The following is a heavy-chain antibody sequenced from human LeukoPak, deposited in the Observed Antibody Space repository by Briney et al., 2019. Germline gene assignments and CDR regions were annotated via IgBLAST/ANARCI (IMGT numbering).Heavy chain of an antibody. D-gene: IGHD3-22*01. CDR2: ISSSSSTI. V-gene: IGHV3-48*01. CDR3: ARVEAYYYDSSGYYPLDY. Sequence: GGSLGLSCAASGFTFSSYSMNWVRQAPGKGLEWVSYISSSSSTICYADSVKGRFTISRDNAKNSLYLQMNSLRAEDTAVYYCARVEAYYYDSSGYYPLDYWGQGTLVTVSS. CDR1: GFTFSSYS. J-gene: IGHJ4*02.